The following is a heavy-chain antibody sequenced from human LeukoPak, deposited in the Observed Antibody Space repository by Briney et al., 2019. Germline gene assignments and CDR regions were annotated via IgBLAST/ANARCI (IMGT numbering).Heavy chain of an antibody. V-gene: IGHV4-34*01. Sequence: PSETLSLTCAVYGGSFSGYYWSWIRQPPGKGLEWIGEINHSGSTNYNPSLKSRVTISVDTSKNQFSLKLSSVTAADTAVYYCARGRRGTTVTTASNMNNGYYYYGMDVWGQGTTVTVSS. CDR2: INHSGST. CDR3: ARGRRGTTVTTASNMNNGYYYYGMDV. J-gene: IGHJ6*02. D-gene: IGHD4-17*01. CDR1: GGSFSGYY.